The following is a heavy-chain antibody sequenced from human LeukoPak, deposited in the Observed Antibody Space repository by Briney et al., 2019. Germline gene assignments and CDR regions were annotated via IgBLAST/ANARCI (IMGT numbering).Heavy chain of an antibody. CDR3: ARDYYDTSGYFYGSNY. D-gene: IGHD3-22*01. V-gene: IGHV1-46*01. CDR1: GYTFTSYY. Sequence: ASVKVSCKASGYTFTSYYMHWVRQAPGQGLEWMGIINPSGGSTSYAQKFQGRVTLTRDTSTSTAYMELSSLRSEDTAVYYCARDYYDTSGYFYGSNYWGQGTLVTVSS. J-gene: IGHJ4*02. CDR2: INPSGGST.